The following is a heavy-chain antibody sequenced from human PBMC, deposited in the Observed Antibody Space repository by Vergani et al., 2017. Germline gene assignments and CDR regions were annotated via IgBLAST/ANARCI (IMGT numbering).Heavy chain of an antibody. D-gene: IGHD5-24*01. CDR1: GGSFSGYY. V-gene: IGHV4-34*01. Sequence: QVQLQQWGAGLLKPSETLSLTCAVSGGSFSGYYWSWIRQPPGKGLEWIGEINHSGSTNYNPSLKSRVTISVDTSKNQFSLKLSSVTAADTAVYYCARGGRWLQLRKIDYWGQGTLVTVSS. CDR2: INHSGST. J-gene: IGHJ4*02. CDR3: ARGGRWLQLRKIDY.